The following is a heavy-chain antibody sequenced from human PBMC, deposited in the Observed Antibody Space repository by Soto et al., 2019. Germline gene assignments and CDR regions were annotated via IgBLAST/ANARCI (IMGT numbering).Heavy chain of an antibody. Sequence: QLQLHESGPGLVKPSETLSLTCNVSGDSIGRFYWSWIRQSAGKGLEWIGRVYSTGGVTYNPALKGRVTISLDRSNNHVSLEMNSVTAADTAVYFCARDLSGTGLEIWGRGTRVSVSS. CDR3: ARDLSGTGLEI. V-gene: IGHV4-4*07. CDR1: GDSIGRFY. D-gene: IGHD1-26*01. CDR2: VYSTGGV. J-gene: IGHJ6*02.